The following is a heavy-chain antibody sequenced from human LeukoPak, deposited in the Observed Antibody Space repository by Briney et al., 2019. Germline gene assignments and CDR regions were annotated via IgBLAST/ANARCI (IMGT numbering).Heavy chain of an antibody. D-gene: IGHD1-26*01. Sequence: GGSLRLSCAASGFIFSNYAMSWVRQAPGKGLEWVAMIKPDGSVKYYVDSVKGLFTISRDNAKNSLYLQMSSLRAEDTAVYYCTRDASGDTNSGPRMDVWGQGTTVTVSS. CDR3: TRDASGDTNSGPRMDV. CDR1: GFIFSNYA. J-gene: IGHJ6*02. V-gene: IGHV3-7*05. CDR2: IKPDGSVK.